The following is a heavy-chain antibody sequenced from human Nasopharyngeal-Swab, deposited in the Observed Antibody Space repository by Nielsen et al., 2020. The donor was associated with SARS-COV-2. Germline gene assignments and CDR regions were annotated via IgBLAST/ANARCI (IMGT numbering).Heavy chain of an antibody. CDR2: INHSGSS. CDR1: GGSFSGYY. D-gene: IGHD4-17*01. Sequence: SETLSLTCAVYGGSFSGYYWSWIRQPPGKGLEWIGEINHSGSSNYNPSLKGRVTISVDTSKNQFSLKLSSVTAADTAVYYCARWAVTPTFDYWGQGTLVTVSS. J-gene: IGHJ4*02. CDR3: ARWAVTPTFDY. V-gene: IGHV4-34*01.